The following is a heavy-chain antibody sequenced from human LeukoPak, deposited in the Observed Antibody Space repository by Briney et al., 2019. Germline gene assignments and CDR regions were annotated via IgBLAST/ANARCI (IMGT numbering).Heavy chain of an antibody. CDR3: AREAAGGGPFDY. D-gene: IGHD6-13*01. V-gene: IGHV4-59*01. J-gene: IGHJ4*02. Sequence: SETLSLTCTVSGGSISSYYWSWIRQPPGKGLEWIGYIYYSGSTNYNPSLKSRGTISVDTSKNQFSLKLSSVTAADTAVYYCAREAAGGGPFDYWGQGTLVTVSS. CDR1: GGSISSYY. CDR2: IYYSGST.